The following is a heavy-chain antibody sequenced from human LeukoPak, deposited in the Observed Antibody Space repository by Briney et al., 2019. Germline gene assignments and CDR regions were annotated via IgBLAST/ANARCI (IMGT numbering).Heavy chain of an antibody. V-gene: IGHV1-2*02. Sequence: ASVKVSCKASGYTFTGYYMHWVRQAPGQGLEWMGWINPNSGGTNYAQKFQGRVTMTRDTSISTAYMELSRLRSDDTAVYYCARGGYCSGGSCYGGFQRWGQGTLVTVSS. CDR2: INPNSGGT. CDR1: GYTFTGYY. J-gene: IGHJ1*01. D-gene: IGHD2-15*01. CDR3: ARGGYCSGGSCYGGFQR.